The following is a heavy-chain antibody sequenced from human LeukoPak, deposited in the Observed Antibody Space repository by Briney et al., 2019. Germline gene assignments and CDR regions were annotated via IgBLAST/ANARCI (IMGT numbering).Heavy chain of an antibody. J-gene: IGHJ5*02. CDR1: GFSFSDYW. CDR3: ARAVTGSHSSWFDP. V-gene: IGHV3-7*01. Sequence: GGSLRLSCAASGFSFSDYWMNWVRQAPGKGLEWVANIKQDGSEKYYVDSVKGRFTISRDNAKNSLYLQMNSLRAEDTAVYYCARAVTGSHSSWFDPWGQGTLVTVSS. D-gene: IGHD1-26*01. CDR2: IKQDGSEK.